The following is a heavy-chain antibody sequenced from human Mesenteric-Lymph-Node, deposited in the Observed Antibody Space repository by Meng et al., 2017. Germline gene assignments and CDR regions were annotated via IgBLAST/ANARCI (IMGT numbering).Heavy chain of an antibody. CDR1: GFTFSSYA. J-gene: IGHJ4*02. CDR2: ISGSGDST. Sequence: GESLKISCAASGFTFSSYAMSWVRQAPGKGLEWVSGISGSGDSTYYADSVKGRFTISRENSKNTLYLQMNSLRAEDTAVYYCARGAPFYYYDSSGYYSYYFDYWGQGTLVTVSS. V-gene: IGHV3-23*01. D-gene: IGHD3-22*01. CDR3: ARGAPFYYYDSSGYYSYYFDY.